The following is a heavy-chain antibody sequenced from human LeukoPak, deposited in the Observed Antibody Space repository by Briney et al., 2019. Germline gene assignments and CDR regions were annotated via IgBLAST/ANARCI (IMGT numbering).Heavy chain of an antibody. CDR3: AKDQREATGTYDAFDI. V-gene: IGHV3-33*06. J-gene: IGHJ3*02. D-gene: IGHD5-24*01. Sequence: GRSLRLSCAASGFTFSSYGMHWVRQAPGKGLEWVAVIWYDGSNKYYADSVKGRFTISRDNSKSTLYLQMNSLRAEDTAVYYCAKDQREATGTYDAFDIWGQGTMVTVSS. CDR1: GFTFSSYG. CDR2: IWYDGSNK.